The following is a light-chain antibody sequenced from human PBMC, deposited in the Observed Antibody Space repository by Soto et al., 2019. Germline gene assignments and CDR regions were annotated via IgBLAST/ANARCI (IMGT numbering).Light chain of an antibody. CDR3: QQYKDWPHT. J-gene: IGKJ1*01. V-gene: IGKV3-20*01. Sequence: IVLTQSPGTLSLSPGERATLSCRASQSVSNNYLAWYQQRPGQAPRLLIYGASNRATGIPDRFSGSGSGTDFTLTISRLEPEDFAVYYCQQYKDWPHTFGQGAKVDIK. CDR2: GAS. CDR1: QSVSNNY.